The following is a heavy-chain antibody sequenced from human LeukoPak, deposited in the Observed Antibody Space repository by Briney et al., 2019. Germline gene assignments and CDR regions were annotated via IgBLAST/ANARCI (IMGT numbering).Heavy chain of an antibody. CDR2: IHYNGIT. Sequence: SETLSLTCTVSGSMYNYYWSWIRQPPWKGLEWIGYIHYNGITNYNPSLKTRVTMSLDTSKNQVSLNLNSVTAADTAVYYCSRHISSGGTYAHFDYWGQGTLVTVSS. CDR3: SRHISSGGTYAHFDY. CDR1: GSMYNYY. V-gene: IGHV4-59*08. D-gene: IGHD1-26*01. J-gene: IGHJ4*02.